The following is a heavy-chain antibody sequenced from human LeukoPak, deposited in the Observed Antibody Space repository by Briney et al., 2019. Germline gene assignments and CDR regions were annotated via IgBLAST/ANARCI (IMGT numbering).Heavy chain of an antibody. Sequence: GGSLRLSCAASGFTFSDYYMSWIRQAPGKGLEWVSYISSSGSTIYYANSVKGRFTISRDNAKKSLYLQMNSLRVEDTGVYYCASWGEGALDNWGQGTLVTASS. D-gene: IGHD1-26*01. J-gene: IGHJ4*02. V-gene: IGHV3-11*04. CDR3: ASWGEGALDN. CDR2: ISSSGSTI. CDR1: GFTFSDYY.